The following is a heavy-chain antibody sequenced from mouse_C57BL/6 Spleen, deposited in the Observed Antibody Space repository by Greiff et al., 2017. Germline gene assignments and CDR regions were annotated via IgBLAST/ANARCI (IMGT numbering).Heavy chain of an antibody. CDR2: IYPSDSET. Sequence: QVQLQQPGAELVRPGSSVKLSCKASGYTFTSYWLDWVKQRPGQGLEWIGNIYPSDSETHYNQKFKDKATLTVDKSSSTANMQLSSLTSEDSAVYYCARKGDYDGDYYAMDYWGQGTSVTVSS. CDR1: GYTFTSYW. D-gene: IGHD2-4*01. CDR3: ARKGDYDGDYYAMDY. J-gene: IGHJ4*01. V-gene: IGHV1-61*01.